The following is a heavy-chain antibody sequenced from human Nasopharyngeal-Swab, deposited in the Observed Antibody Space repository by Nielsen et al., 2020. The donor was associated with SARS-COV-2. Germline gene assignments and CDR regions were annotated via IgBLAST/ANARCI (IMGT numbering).Heavy chain of an antibody. V-gene: IGHV3-74*01. CDR2: INSDGSST. CDR1: GFTFSSYW. Sequence: GGSLRLSCAASGFTFSSYWMHWVRQAPGKGQAWVSRINSDGSSTNYADSVKGRFTISRDNAKNTLYLQMNSLRAEDTAVYYCARGTYYDILTGYSYFDYWGQGTLVTVSS. D-gene: IGHD3-9*01. CDR3: ARGTYYDILTGYSYFDY. J-gene: IGHJ4*02.